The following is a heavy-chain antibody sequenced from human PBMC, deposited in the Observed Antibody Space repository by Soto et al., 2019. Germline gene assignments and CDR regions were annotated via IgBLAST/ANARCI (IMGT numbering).Heavy chain of an antibody. CDR2: INCGNGKT. Sequence: ASVKVSCKASGYPYTTYAVHGVRQAPGQGLEWMGWINCGNGKTKYSDTLYGRVTITSDASATTAYMELGSLRPDDTAVYYCARQHDVLTLYAFDYWGQRALVTVSS. V-gene: IGHV1-3*01. D-gene: IGHD3-9*01. CDR3: ARQHDVLTLYAFDY. CDR1: GYPYTTYA. J-gene: IGHJ4*02.